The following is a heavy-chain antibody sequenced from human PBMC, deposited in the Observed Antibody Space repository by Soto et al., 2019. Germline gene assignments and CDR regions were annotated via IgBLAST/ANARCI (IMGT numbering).Heavy chain of an antibody. CDR3: ASKRGNYLDY. J-gene: IGHJ4*02. CDR2: IYHSGST. CDR1: GFTFSSYA. D-gene: IGHD3-16*01. V-gene: IGHV4-4*02. Sequence: VQLLESGGGLVQPGGSLRLSCAASGFTFSSYAMSWVRQAPGKGLEWIGYIYHSGSTYYNPSLKSRVTISVDTSKNQFSLKLSSVTAADTAVYYCASKRGNYLDYWGRGALVTVSS.